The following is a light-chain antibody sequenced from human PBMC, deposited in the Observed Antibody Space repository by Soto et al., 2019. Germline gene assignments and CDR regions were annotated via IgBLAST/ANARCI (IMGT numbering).Light chain of an antibody. CDR1: QGISTL. CDR3: QQCFNTPPT. Sequence: IQLHRSPPSLAASLVDRVTSTCRASQGISTLLAWYQQKPGTAPNLLIYAASSLQSGVPSRFSGSGSGTDFTLTISNLQPEDFVSYFCQQCFNTPPTFGGGTKVDIK. J-gene: IGKJ4*01. CDR2: AAS. V-gene: IGKV1-39*01.